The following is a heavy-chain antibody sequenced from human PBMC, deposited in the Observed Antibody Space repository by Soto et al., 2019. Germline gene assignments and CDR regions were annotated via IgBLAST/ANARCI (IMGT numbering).Heavy chain of an antibody. V-gene: IGHV1-18*01. CDR3: ARETTYYDILTGYYEGRQFDY. D-gene: IGHD3-9*01. CDR1: GDTFASYG. Sequence: GASVKVSCKASGDTFASYGISWVRQAPGQGLEWMGWISAYNGNTNYAQKLQGRVTMTTDTSTSTAYMELRSLRSDDTAVYYCARETTYYDILTGYYEGRQFDYWGQGTLVTVSS. J-gene: IGHJ4*02. CDR2: ISAYNGNT.